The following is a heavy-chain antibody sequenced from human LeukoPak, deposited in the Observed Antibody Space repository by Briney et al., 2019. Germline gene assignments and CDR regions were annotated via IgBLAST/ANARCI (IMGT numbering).Heavy chain of an antibody. Sequence: GGSLRLSCAASGFTFSSYGMHWVRQAPGKGLEWVAVISYDGSNKYYADSVKGRFTISRDNSKSTLYLQMNSLRAEDTAVYYCAKSHLGSIIVHEHWGQGTLVTVSS. V-gene: IGHV3-30*18. CDR2: ISYDGSNK. D-gene: IGHD2-15*01. CDR3: AKSHLGSIIVHEH. J-gene: IGHJ1*01. CDR1: GFTFSSYG.